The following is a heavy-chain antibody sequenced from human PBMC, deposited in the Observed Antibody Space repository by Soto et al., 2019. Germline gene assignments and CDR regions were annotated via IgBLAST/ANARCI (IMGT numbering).Heavy chain of an antibody. CDR3: ARTIAAGKYYYYYSMDV. Sequence: GESLKISCKGSGYSFTNYWIGWVRQMPGKGLEWMGIIYPGDSDTRYSPSFQGQVTISVDKSISTAYLQWSSLTASDTAMYYCARTIAAGKYYYYYSMDVWGQGTTVTVSS. D-gene: IGHD6-13*01. CDR1: GYSFTNYW. CDR2: IYPGDSDT. J-gene: IGHJ6*02. V-gene: IGHV5-51*01.